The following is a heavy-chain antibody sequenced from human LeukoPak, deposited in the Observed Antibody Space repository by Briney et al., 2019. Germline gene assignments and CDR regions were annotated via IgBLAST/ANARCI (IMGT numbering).Heavy chain of an antibody. CDR3: ATDRYCSGGSCYFSPQDY. J-gene: IGHJ4*02. V-gene: IGHV1-24*01. D-gene: IGHD2-15*01. CDR1: GYTLTELS. CDR2: IDPEDGET. Sequence: ASVKVSCKVSGYTLTELSMHWVRQAPGKGLEWMGGIDPEDGETIYAQKFQGRVTMTEDTSTDTAYMELSSLRSEDTAVYYCATDRYCSGGSCYFSPQDYWGQGTLVTVSS.